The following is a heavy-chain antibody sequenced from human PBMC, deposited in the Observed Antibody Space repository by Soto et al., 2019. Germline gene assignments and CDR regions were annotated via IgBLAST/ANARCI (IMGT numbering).Heavy chain of an antibody. CDR2: IYPGDSDT. V-gene: IGHV5-51*01. CDR1: GYSFTSYW. J-gene: IGHJ4*02. CDR3: ARRSFGSSSSTPYYFDY. Sequence: EVQLVQSGAEVKKPGESLKISCKGSGYSFTSYWIGWVRQMPGKGLEWMGIIYPGDSDTRYSPSFQGQVTISADKSISTAYLQWSSLKASDTSMYYCARRSFGSSSSTPYYFDYWGQGTLVTVSS. D-gene: IGHD6-6*01.